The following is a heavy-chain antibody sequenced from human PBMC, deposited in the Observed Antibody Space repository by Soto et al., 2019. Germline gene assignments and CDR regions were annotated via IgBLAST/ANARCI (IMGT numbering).Heavy chain of an antibody. Sequence: LVKRYFKGAWYRLIVNYVDWGLQNTRQGLEWMGWINPNGSGTVYAQKFQGRVTMTRDTSLTTVYMQLNRLTSDDSAVYYCATDLIVHGPDNSAMDIPAQPPTLTLSS. D-gene: IGHD3-22*01. V-gene: IGHV1-2*02. CDR3: ATDLIVHGPDNSAMDI. CDR1: WYRLIVNY. J-gene: IGHJ6*02. CDR2: INPNGSGT.